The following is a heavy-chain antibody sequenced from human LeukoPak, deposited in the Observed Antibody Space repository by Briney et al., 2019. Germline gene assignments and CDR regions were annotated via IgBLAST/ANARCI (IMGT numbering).Heavy chain of an antibody. V-gene: IGHV3-23*01. D-gene: IGHD3-3*01. CDR1: GFTFSSYA. Sequence: GGSLRLSCAASGFTFSSYAMSWVRQAPGKGLEWVSDISGSGGSTYYADSVKGRFTISRDNSKNTLYLQMNSLRAEDTAVYYCAKAGYDFWSGPGGYYYGMDVWGQGTTVTVSS. CDR3: AKAGYDFWSGPGGYYYGMDV. J-gene: IGHJ6*02. CDR2: ISGSGGST.